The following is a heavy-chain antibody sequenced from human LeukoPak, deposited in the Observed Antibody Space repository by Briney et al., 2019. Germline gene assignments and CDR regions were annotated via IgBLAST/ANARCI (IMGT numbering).Heavy chain of an antibody. CDR3: ARDSSGPAPYNWFDP. D-gene: IGHD6-19*01. Sequence: SETLSLTCTVSGGSISSSSYYWGWIRQPPGKGLEWIGSIYYSGSTYYNPSLKSRVTISVDTSKNQFSLKLSSVTAADTAVYYCARDSSGPAPYNWFDPWGQGTLVTVSS. J-gene: IGHJ5*02. CDR1: GGSISSSSYY. V-gene: IGHV4-39*07. CDR2: IYYSGST.